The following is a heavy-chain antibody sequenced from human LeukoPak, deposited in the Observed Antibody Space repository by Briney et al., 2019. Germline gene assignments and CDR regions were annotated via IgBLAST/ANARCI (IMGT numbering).Heavy chain of an antibody. V-gene: IGHV4-61*01. CDR1: GGSISSGTYY. J-gene: IGHJ3*02. Sequence: SETLSLTCTVSGGSISSGTYYWGWIRQPPGKGLEWIGYIYYSGSTNYNPSLKSRVTIPVDTSKNQFSLKLSSVTAADTAVYYCARDEMADAFDIWGQGTMVTVSS. CDR3: ARDEMADAFDI. CDR2: IYYSGST. D-gene: IGHD5-24*01.